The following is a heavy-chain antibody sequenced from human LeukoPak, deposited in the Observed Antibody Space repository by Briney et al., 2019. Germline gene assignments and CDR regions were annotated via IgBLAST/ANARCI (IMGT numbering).Heavy chain of an antibody. D-gene: IGHD3-22*01. CDR1: GGSIRSYY. J-gene: IGHJ4*02. CDR3: ARGGGSTDYYDSSGYF. Sequence: SETLSLTCTVSGGSIRSYYWSWIRQPPGKGLEWIGYIYYSGSTNYNPSLKSRVTISVDTSKSQFSLKLSSVTAADTAVYYCARGGGSTDYYDSSGYFWGQGTLVTVSS. V-gene: IGHV4-59*01. CDR2: IYYSGST.